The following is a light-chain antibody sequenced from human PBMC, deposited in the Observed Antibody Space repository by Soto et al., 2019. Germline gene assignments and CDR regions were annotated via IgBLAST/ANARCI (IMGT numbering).Light chain of an antibody. CDR3: QLYDNSPT. J-gene: IGKJ3*01. CDR1: QSVSSSY. Sequence: EIVLTQSPGTLSLSPGERATLSCRASQSVSSSYLAWYQQKPGQTPRLLIYGASSRATGIPDRFSGSGSGTDFTLTISRLEPEDFAVYYCQLYDNSPTFGPGTKVDIK. CDR2: GAS. V-gene: IGKV3-20*01.